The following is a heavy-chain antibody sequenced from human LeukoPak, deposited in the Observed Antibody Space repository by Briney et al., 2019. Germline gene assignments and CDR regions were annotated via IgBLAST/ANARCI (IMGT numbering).Heavy chain of an antibody. V-gene: IGHV3-48*01. Sequence: PGGSLRLSCAASGFTFSSYSMNWVRQAPGKGLEWVSYISSSSSTIYYADSVKGRFTISRDNAKNSLYLQMNSLRAEDTAVYYCARGTYCSGGSCYSFDYWGQGTLVTVSS. CDR3: ARGTYCSGGSCYSFDY. CDR1: GFTFSSYS. J-gene: IGHJ4*02. D-gene: IGHD2-15*01. CDR2: ISSSSSTI.